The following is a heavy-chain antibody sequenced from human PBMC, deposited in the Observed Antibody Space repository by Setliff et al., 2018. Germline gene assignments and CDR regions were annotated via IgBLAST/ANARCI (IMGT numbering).Heavy chain of an antibody. V-gene: IGHV4-38-2*01. D-gene: IGHD1-7*01. CDR2: IYHSGST. J-gene: IGHJ6*02. Sequence: SETLSLTCAVSGNSISSGYCWGWIRQPPGKGLECIGSIYHSGSTFYNPSLKSRVTISLDTSKNQFSLKLRSVTAADTAVYYCARQGFGTTYNYGLDVWGQGTTVTVSS. CDR3: ARQGFGTTYNYGLDV. CDR1: GNSISSGYC.